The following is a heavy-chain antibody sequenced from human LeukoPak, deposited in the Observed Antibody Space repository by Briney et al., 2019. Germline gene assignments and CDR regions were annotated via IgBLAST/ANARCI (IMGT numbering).Heavy chain of an antibody. CDR2: MSPNSGDI. Sequence: ASVKVSCKASGYTFTSYDINWVRHATGQGLEWVGWMSPNSGDIGYAQKFQGRVTMTRDTSISTAYMELTSLKSEDTAIYHCARGPPNWGFDFWGQGALVTVSS. J-gene: IGHJ4*02. CDR3: ARGPPNWGFDF. D-gene: IGHD7-27*01. V-gene: IGHV1-8*01. CDR1: GYTFTSYD.